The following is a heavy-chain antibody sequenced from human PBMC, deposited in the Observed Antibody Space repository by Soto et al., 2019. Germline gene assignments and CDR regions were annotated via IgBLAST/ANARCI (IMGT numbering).Heavy chain of an antibody. CDR1: GYTFSRHW. D-gene: IGHD6-6*01. V-gene: IGHV3-74*01. J-gene: IGHJ3*02. CDR3: ASPRSRSSSGLDI. Sequence: EVQLVESGRALVQPGGSLRLSCAASGYTFSRHWINWVRQATGQGPVGVSRISPDGSVTDYADFVAGRVTISRDNAKNTLYLQRSIMLAEYTTVYYCASPRSRSSSGLDIWCQGTMVSVSS. CDR2: ISPDGSVT.